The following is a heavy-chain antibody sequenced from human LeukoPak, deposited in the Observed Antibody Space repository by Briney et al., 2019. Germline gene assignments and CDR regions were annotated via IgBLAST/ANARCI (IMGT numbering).Heavy chain of an antibody. V-gene: IGHV4-61*08. CDR2: IYYSGST. Sequence: SETLSLTCTVSGGSISSGDYYWSWIRQPPGKGLEWIGYIYYSGSTNYNPSLKSRVTISVDTSKNQFSLKLSSVTAADTAVYYCAGARYYYDSSGFYPALARGIYYFDYWGQGTLVTVSS. J-gene: IGHJ4*02. CDR1: GGSISSGDYY. D-gene: IGHD3-22*01. CDR3: AGARYYYDSSGFYPALARGIYYFDY.